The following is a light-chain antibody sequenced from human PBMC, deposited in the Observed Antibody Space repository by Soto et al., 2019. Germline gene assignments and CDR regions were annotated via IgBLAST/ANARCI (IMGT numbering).Light chain of an antibody. CDR2: DVT. CDR3: CSYAGSYTWV. Sequence: QSALTQPRSVSGSTGQSVTISCTGTSSDVGVYKYVSWYQQHPGKVPKLMIYDVTKRPSGVPDRFSGSKSGNTASLTISGLQAEDEADYYCCSYAGSYTWVFGGGTKLTVL. V-gene: IGLV2-11*01. CDR1: SSDVGVYKY. J-gene: IGLJ2*01.